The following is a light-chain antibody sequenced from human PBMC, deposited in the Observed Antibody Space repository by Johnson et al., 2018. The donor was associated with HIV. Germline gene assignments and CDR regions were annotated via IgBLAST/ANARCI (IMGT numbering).Light chain of an antibody. CDR2: ENN. Sequence: QSVLTQPPSVSAAPGQKVTISCSGNVSNIESYFVSWYQQLPGAAPKLLIYENNKRPSGIPDRFSGSKSGTSATLGITGLQTGDEADYYCGTWDSSLSAGVFGTGTKVTVL. CDR3: GTWDSSLSAGV. V-gene: IGLV1-51*02. CDR1: VSNIESYF. J-gene: IGLJ1*01.